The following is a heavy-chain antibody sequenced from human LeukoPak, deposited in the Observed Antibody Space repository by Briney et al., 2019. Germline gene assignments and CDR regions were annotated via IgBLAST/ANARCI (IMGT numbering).Heavy chain of an antibody. Sequence: PSETLSLTCTVSGGSISSSSYYLGWIRQPPGKGLEWIGEINHSGSTNYNPSLKSRVTISVDTSKNQFSLKLSAVTAADTAVYYCARGPSHSSSSAGGWFDPWGQGTLVTVSS. J-gene: IGHJ5*02. CDR2: INHSGST. V-gene: IGHV4-39*07. D-gene: IGHD6-6*01. CDR1: GGSISSSSYY. CDR3: ARGPSHSSSSAGGWFDP.